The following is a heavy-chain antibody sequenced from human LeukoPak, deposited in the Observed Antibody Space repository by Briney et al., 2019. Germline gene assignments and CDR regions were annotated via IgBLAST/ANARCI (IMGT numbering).Heavy chain of an antibody. CDR2: IIPIFGTA. CDR3: AREAHPYCTNGVCYTGFDY. V-gene: IGHV1-69*05. J-gene: IGHJ4*02. CDR1: GGTFSSYA. Sequence: SVKVSCKASGGTFSSYAISWVRQAPGQGLEWMGGIIPIFGTANYAQKFQGRVTITTDESTSTAYMELSSLRSEDTAVYYCAREAHPYCTNGVCYTGFDYWGQGTLVTVSS. D-gene: IGHD2-8*01.